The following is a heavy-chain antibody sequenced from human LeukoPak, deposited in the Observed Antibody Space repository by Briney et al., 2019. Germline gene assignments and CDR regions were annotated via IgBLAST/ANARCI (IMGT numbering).Heavy chain of an antibody. J-gene: IGHJ6*03. CDR1: GGSISSGGYY. CDR3: ARAWGDFWSGYDGGYYYTDV. V-gene: IGHV4-30-2*01. CDR2: IYHSGST. Sequence: SETLSLTYTVSGGSISSGGYYWSWIRQPPGKGLEWIGYIYHSGSTYYNPSLKSRVTISVDRSKNQFSLKLSSVTAADTAVYYCARAWGDFWSGYDGGYYYTDVWGKGTTVTVSS. D-gene: IGHD3-3*01.